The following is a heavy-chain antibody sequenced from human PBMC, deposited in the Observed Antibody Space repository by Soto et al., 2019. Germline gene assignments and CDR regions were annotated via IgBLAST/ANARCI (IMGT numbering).Heavy chain of an antibody. J-gene: IGHJ6*03. CDR2: IYYSGST. Sequence: SETLSLTCTVSGGSISSYYWSWIRQPPGKGLEWIGYIYYSGSTNYNPSLKSRVTISVDTSKNQFSLKLSSVTAADTAVYYCARDASLVNYYYYYIDVWGKGTTVTVSS. CDR1: GGSISSYY. D-gene: IGHD2-8*02. V-gene: IGHV4-59*01. CDR3: ARDASLVNYYYYYIDV.